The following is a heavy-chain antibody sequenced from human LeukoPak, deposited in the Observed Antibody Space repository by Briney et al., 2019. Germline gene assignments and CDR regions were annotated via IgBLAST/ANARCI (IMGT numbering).Heavy chain of an antibody. D-gene: IGHD3-3*01. V-gene: IGHV3-66*01. CDR3: ARAASGPHPFGVVNY. CDR2: IYSGGST. Sequence: PGGSLRLSCAASGFTVSSNYMSWVRQAPGKGLEWVSVIYSGGSTYYADSVKGRFTISRDNSKNTLYLQMNSLRAEDTAVYYCARAASGPHPFGVVNYWGQGTLVTVSS. J-gene: IGHJ4*02. CDR1: GFTVSSNY.